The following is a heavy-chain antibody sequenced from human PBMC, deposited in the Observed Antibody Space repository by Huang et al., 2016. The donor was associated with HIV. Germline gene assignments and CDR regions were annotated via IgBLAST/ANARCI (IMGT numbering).Heavy chain of an antibody. CDR3: ARLTSGWYQDY. Sequence: QVQLVQSGPEVKKPGASVKVSCQTSGYIFSNYDINWVRQATGQGLQWMGWLNPNSGKTAYGQNFQGRVTLTRSTSTGAAYMVLNSLASQDTAVYYCARLTSGWYQDYWGQGTLFTVSS. J-gene: IGHJ4*02. V-gene: IGHV1-8*01. CDR1: GYIFSNYD. D-gene: IGHD6-19*01. CDR2: LNPNSGKT.